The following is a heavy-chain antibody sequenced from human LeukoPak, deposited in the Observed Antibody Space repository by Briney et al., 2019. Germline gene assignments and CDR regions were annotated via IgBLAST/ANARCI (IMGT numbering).Heavy chain of an antibody. Sequence: PAQTLSLTCTVSGVSIRSGSYYWSWIRQPAGKGLEWIGRIYTSGTTNYNPSLKSRVTISVGTSKSQFSLKLSSVTAAGTAVYYCAREVSDYDILTGWIDYWGQGALVSVSS. CDR3: AREVSDYDILTGWIDY. J-gene: IGHJ4*02. CDR1: GVSIRSGSYY. D-gene: IGHD3-9*01. V-gene: IGHV4-61*02. CDR2: IYTSGTT.